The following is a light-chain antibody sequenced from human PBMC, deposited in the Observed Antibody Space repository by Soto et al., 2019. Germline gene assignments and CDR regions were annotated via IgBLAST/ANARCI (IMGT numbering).Light chain of an antibody. CDR1: QSVSSSY. Sequence: EIVLTQSPGTQSLSPGERATLSCRASQSVSSSYLAWYQQKPGQAPRLLIYGASSRATGIPDRFSGSGSGTDFTLTISRLEPEDFAVYYCQQYGSPWTFGQGTKVDI. J-gene: IGKJ1*01. CDR3: QQYGSPWT. V-gene: IGKV3-20*01. CDR2: GAS.